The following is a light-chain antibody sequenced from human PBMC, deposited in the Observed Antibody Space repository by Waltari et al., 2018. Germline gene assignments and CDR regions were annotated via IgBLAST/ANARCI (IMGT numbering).Light chain of an antibody. Sequence: DVVMTHYPLPLHVTLGQPASISSRSSQSLVTSDGKTYFNWFHQRPGQSPRRLLYKVSNRDSGVPDRFSGSGSGTDFTLRISRVEAEDVGVYYCMQGTHRPWTFGQGTKVEIK. CDR3: MQGTHRPWT. CDR1: QSLVTSDGKTY. J-gene: IGKJ1*01. CDR2: KVS. V-gene: IGKV2-30*01.